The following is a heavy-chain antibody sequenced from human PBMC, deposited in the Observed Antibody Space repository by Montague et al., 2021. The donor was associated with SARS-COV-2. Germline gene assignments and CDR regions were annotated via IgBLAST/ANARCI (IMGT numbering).Heavy chain of an antibody. V-gene: IGHV4-34*01. CDR3: ARWDPQTLTLIGLRGKSASDY. Sequence: SETLSLTCAVYGGSFSGHYWSWIRQPPGKGLEWIGEINNSGSTNYNPSLKSRVTISVDTSKSQFSPKLSSVTAADTGVYYCARWDPQTLTLIGLRGKSASDYWGQGTLVTVSS. CDR1: GGSFSGHY. CDR2: INNSGST. J-gene: IGHJ4*02. D-gene: IGHD4-23*01.